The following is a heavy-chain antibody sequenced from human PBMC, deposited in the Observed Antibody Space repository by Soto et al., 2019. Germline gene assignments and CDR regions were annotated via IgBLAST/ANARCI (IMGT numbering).Heavy chain of an antibody. Sequence: QITLKESGPTLVKPSQTLTLTCTFSGFSLSTSGVGVGWIRQPPGKALEWLALIYWADDKRYSPSLANRLTNSKGPSRDKVVHRMTDMNPVDTATAYCAYRGIRYISLWSLARDRSAPWGQRPLDTGSS. CDR1: GFSLSTSGVG. CDR3: AYRGIRYISLWSLARDRSAP. CDR2: IYWADDK. D-gene: IGHD2-21*02. J-gene: IGHJ5*02. V-gene: IGHV2-5*02.